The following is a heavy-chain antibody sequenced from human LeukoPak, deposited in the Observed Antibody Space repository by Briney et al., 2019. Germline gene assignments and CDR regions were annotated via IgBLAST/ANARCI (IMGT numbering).Heavy chain of an antibody. V-gene: IGHV3-7*03. CDR3: ARVGYSSGWRDWYFDL. D-gene: IGHD6-19*01. J-gene: IGHJ2*01. CDR2: IKQDGSEK. CDR1: GFTFSSYW. Sequence: GGSLRLSCAASGFTFSSYWMSWVRQAPGKGLEWVANIKQDGSEKYYVDSVKGRFTISRDNAKNSLYLQMNSLRAEDTAVYYCARVGYSSGWRDWYFDLWGRGTLVTVSS.